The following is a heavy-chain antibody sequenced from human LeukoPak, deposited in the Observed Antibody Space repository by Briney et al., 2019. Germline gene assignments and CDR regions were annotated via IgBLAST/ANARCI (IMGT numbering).Heavy chain of an antibody. J-gene: IGHJ3*02. CDR1: GGSISSYY. CDR2: IYTSGST. Sequence: PSETLSLTCTVSGGSISSYYWSWIRQPAGKGLEWIGRIYTSGSTNYNPSLKSRVTMSVDTSKNQFSLKLSSVTAADRAVYYCARGSSGYYYDMAFDIWGQGTMVTVSS. V-gene: IGHV4-4*07. D-gene: IGHD3-22*01. CDR3: ARGSSGYYYDMAFDI.